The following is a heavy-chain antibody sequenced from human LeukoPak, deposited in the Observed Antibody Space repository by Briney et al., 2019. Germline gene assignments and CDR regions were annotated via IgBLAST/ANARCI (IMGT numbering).Heavy chain of an antibody. J-gene: IGHJ6*03. Sequence: SETLSLTCAVSGYSISSGYYWGWIRQPPGKGLEWIGSIYHSGSTYYNPSLKSRVTISVDTSKNQFSLKLSSVTAADTAVYYCARQYYDFWSGSYYYYMDVWAKGPRSPSP. V-gene: IGHV4-38-2*01. CDR1: GYSISSGYY. CDR2: IYHSGST. D-gene: IGHD3-3*01. CDR3: ARQYYDFWSGSYYYYMDV.